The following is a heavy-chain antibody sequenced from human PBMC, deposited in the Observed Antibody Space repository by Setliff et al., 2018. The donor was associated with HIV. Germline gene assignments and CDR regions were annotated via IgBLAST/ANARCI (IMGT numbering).Heavy chain of an antibody. Sequence: SETLSLTCTVSGGSISSGGYYWSWIRQHPGKGLEWIGYIYYSGSTYYSPSLESRVTISIDTSKNQFSLKLSSVTAADTAVYFCARGRGNSSSWPIDYWGQGTLVTVSS. CDR3: ARGRGNSSSWPIDY. CDR2: IYYSGST. J-gene: IGHJ4*02. D-gene: IGHD6-13*01. V-gene: IGHV4-31*03. CDR1: GGSISSGGYY.